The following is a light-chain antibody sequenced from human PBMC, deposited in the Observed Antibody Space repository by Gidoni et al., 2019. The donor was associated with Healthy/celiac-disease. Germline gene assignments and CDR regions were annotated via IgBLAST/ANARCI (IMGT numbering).Light chain of an antibody. J-gene: IGLJ3*02. CDR3: VLYMGSGNWV. CDR1: SGSVSTSYY. Sequence: QTVVTQEPSCAVSPGGTVTLTCGLSSGSVSTSYYPIWYQQTPGQAPRTLIYSTNPRSPGVPDRFSGSILGNKAALTITGAQADDESDYYCVLYMGSGNWVCGGGTKLTVL. V-gene: IGLV8-61*01. CDR2: STN.